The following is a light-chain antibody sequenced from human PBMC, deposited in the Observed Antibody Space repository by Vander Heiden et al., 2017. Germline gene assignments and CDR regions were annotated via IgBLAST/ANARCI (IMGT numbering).Light chain of an antibody. CDR1: QGISSY. Sequence: DIQLTQSPSFLSASVGDRVTITCRASQGISSYLAWYQQKPGKAPKLLIYAASTLQSGVPSRSSGSGSGTEFTLTISSLQPEDFATYYCQQLNSYPRTFGPGTKVDIK. CDR2: AAS. V-gene: IGKV1-9*01. CDR3: QQLNSYPRT. J-gene: IGKJ3*01.